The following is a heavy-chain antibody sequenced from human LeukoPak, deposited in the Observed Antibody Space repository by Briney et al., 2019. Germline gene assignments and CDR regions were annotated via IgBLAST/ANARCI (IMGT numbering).Heavy chain of an antibody. CDR2: IYYSGST. Sequence: SETLSLTCTVSGGSISSYYWSWIRQPPGKGLEWIGYIYYSGSTNYNPSLKSRVTISVDTSRNQFSLKLSSVTAADTAVYYCARGSSGWYDIDYWGQGTLVTVSS. V-gene: IGHV4-59*01. J-gene: IGHJ4*02. D-gene: IGHD6-19*01. CDR1: GGSISSYY. CDR3: ARGSSGWYDIDY.